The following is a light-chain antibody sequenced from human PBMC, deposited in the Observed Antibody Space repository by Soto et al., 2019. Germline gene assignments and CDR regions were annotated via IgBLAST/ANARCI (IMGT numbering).Light chain of an antibody. Sequence: QSVLTQPPSVSGAPGQRVTISCTGSSSNIGAGYDVHWYRQLPGTAPKLLIYGNSNRPSGVPDRFSGSKSGTSASLAITGLQADDDYCQSYDRSLSDHVFGTGIKVTVL. V-gene: IGLV1-40*01. CDR3: QSYDRSLSDHV. CDR1: SSNIGAGYD. CDR2: GNS. J-gene: IGLJ1*01.